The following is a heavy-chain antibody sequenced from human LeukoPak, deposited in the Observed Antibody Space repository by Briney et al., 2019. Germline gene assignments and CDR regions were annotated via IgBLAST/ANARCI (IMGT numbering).Heavy chain of an antibody. V-gene: IGHV4-39*01. CDR1: GGSISSSSYY. J-gene: IGHJ4*02. CDR2: IYYSGST. Sequence: SETLSLTCTVSGGSISSSSYYWGWIRQPPGKGPEWIGSIYYSGSTYYNPSLKSRVTISVDTSKNQFSLKLSSVTAADTAVYYCARQSGSYPIDYWGQGTVVTVSS. CDR3: ARQSGSYPIDY. D-gene: IGHD1-26*01.